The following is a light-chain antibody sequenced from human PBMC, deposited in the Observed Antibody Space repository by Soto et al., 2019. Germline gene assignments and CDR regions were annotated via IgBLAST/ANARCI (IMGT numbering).Light chain of an antibody. Sequence: QSVLTQPASVSGSPGQSITISCTGTSSDVGGYNYVSWYQQHPGKAPKLMIYDVSNRPSGVSNRFSGSKSGNTASLTISGLQAEDEADYYCSEYTSSCGYVFGTVTMVT. CDR1: SSDVGGYNY. V-gene: IGLV2-14*01. CDR2: DVS. J-gene: IGLJ1*01. CDR3: SEYTSSCGYV.